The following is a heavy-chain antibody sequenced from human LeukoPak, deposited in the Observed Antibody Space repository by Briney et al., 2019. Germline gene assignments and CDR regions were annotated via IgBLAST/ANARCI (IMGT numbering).Heavy chain of an antibody. CDR3: ARDVRGYCSGGSCCNEPHYYYGMDV. CDR2: IYYSGST. Sequence: SETLSLTCTVSGGSISSYYWSWIRQPPGKGLEWIGYIYYSGSTNYNPSLKSRVTISVDTSKNQFSLKLSSVTAADTAVYYCARDVRGYCSGGSCCNEPHYYYGMDVWGKGTTVTVSS. V-gene: IGHV4-59*01. D-gene: IGHD2-15*01. CDR1: GGSISSYY. J-gene: IGHJ6*04.